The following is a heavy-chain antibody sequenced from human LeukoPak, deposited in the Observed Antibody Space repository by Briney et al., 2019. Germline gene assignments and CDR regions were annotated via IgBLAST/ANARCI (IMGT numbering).Heavy chain of an antibody. CDR2: IYYSGTT. CDR3: ARGVYIAAAQYGY. Sequence: SETPSLTCTVSGGSISSYYWSWIRQPPGKGLEWIGYIYYSGTTNYSPPLKSRVTISVDTSKNQFSLKLSSVTAADTAVYYCARGVYIAAAQYGYWGQGTLVTVSS. CDR1: GGSISSYY. J-gene: IGHJ4*02. V-gene: IGHV4-59*01. D-gene: IGHD6-13*01.